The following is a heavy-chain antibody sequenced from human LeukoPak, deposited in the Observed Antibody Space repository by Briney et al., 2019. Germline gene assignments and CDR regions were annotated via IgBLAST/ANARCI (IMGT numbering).Heavy chain of an antibody. CDR1: GYTFTGYY. J-gene: IGHJ4*02. Sequence: ASVKVSCKASGYTFTGYYMHWVRQAPGQGLEWMGRINPNSGGTNYAQKFQGRVTMTRDTSISTAYMELSRLRADDTAVYYCARLRRSSGWYYFDYWGQGTLVNVSS. CDR3: ARLRRSSGWYYFDY. V-gene: IGHV1-2*06. D-gene: IGHD6-19*01. CDR2: INPNSGGT.